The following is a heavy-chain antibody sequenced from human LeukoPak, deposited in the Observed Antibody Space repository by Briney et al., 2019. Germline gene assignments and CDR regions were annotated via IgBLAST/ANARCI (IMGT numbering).Heavy chain of an antibody. D-gene: IGHD6-19*01. J-gene: IGHJ4*02. Sequence: SVKVSCKAPGGTFSSYAISWVRQAPGQGLEWMGRIIPIFGTANYARKFQGRVTITTDESTSTAYMELSSLRSEDTAVYYCARDQGYSSGWSLGYWGQGTLVTVSS. CDR1: GGTFSSYA. CDR2: IIPIFGTA. CDR3: ARDQGYSSGWSLGY. V-gene: IGHV1-69*05.